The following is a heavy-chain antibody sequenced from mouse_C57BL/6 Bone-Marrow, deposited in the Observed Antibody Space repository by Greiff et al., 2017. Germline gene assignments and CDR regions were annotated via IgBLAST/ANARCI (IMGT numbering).Heavy chain of an antibody. CDR2: IYPGDGDT. CDR1: GYAFSSSW. J-gene: IGHJ1*03. D-gene: IGHD1-1*01. Sequence: QVQLQQSVPELVKPGASVKISCKASGYAFSSSWMNWVKQRPGKGLEWIGRIYPGDGDTNYNGKFKGKATLTADKSSSTAYMQLSSLTSEDSAVYFCAREGLLRFYWYFDVWGTGTTVTVSS. V-gene: IGHV1-82*01. CDR3: AREGLLRFYWYFDV.